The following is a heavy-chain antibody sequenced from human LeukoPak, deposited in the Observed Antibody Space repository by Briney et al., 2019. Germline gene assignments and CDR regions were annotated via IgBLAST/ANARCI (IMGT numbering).Heavy chain of an antibody. Sequence: ASVKVSCKASGFTFSGYAVHWARQAPGQGLEWMGWINMGNGNIKYSQKFQGRVSITRDTSATTAYMDLSSLRSEDTAVYYCARGSVMTLFFDYWGQGTLVTVSS. V-gene: IGHV1-3*04. D-gene: IGHD3-16*01. CDR2: INMGNGNI. CDR1: GFTFSGYA. CDR3: ARGSVMTLFFDY. J-gene: IGHJ4*02.